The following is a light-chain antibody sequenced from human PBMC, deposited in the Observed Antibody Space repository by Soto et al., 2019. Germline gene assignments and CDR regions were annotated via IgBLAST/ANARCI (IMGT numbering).Light chain of an antibody. Sequence: QSVLTQPPSVSGAPGQRVTISCTGGSSNIGSTYDVHWYQQFPGTAPKLLIYGNNNRPSGVPDRLSGSKSGTSASLAITGLQPGDEADYYCQSYDSALRGAVFGTGTKVTVL. CDR2: GNN. J-gene: IGLJ1*01. V-gene: IGLV1-40*01. CDR1: SSNIGSTYD. CDR3: QSYDSALRGAV.